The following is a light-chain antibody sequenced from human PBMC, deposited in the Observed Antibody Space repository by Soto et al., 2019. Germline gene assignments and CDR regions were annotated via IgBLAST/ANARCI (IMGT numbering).Light chain of an antibody. CDR2: DAS. Sequence: DIQMTQSPSTQSASVGDRVTITCRASQSISSWLAWYQQKPGKAPKLLIYDASSLESGVPSRFSGSGSGTEFTLTISSLQPDDFATYYCQQYNSYSLTFGQGTKVEIK. V-gene: IGKV1-5*01. J-gene: IGKJ1*01. CDR3: QQYNSYSLT. CDR1: QSISSW.